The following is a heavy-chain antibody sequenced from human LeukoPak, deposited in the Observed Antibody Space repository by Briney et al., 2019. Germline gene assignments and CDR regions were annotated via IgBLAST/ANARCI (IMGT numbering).Heavy chain of an antibody. J-gene: IGHJ3*02. CDR3: AKDILAAMTDAFDI. Sequence: GGSLRLSCAASGFTFDDYAMHWVRQAPGKGLEWVPGISWNSGSIGYADSVKGRFTISRDNAKNSLYLQMNSLRAEDMALYYCAKDILAAMTDAFDIWGQGTMVTVSS. CDR1: GFTFDDYA. D-gene: IGHD2-2*01. V-gene: IGHV3-9*03. CDR2: ISWNSGSI.